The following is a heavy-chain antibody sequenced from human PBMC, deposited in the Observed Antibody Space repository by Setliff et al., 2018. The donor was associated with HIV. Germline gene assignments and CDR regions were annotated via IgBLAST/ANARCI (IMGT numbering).Heavy chain of an antibody. CDR3: ARAVGLGLGAHFDY. Sequence: PGGSLRLSCAASGFTFSSYNMNWVRQAPGKGLEWVSSISSTSTYTYYADSLKGRFTTSRDNAKNSLYLQMDSLRAEDTAVYYCARAVGLGLGAHFDYWGQGALVTVSS. J-gene: IGHJ4*02. CDR2: ISSTSTYT. V-gene: IGHV3-21*04. D-gene: IGHD1-26*01. CDR1: GFTFSSYN.